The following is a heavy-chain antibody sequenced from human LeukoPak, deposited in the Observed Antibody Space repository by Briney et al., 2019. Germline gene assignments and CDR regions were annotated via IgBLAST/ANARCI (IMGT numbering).Heavy chain of an antibody. Sequence: GGSLRLSCAASGFTFSSYAMHWVRQAPGKGLEWVAAISYDGSNKYYADSVKGRFTISRDNSKNTLYLQMNSLRAEDTAVYYCARDLRQYSSSWYFIDYWGQGTLVTVSS. CDR1: GFTFSSYA. J-gene: IGHJ4*02. CDR3: ARDLRQYSSSWYFIDY. CDR2: ISYDGSNK. V-gene: IGHV3-30*04. D-gene: IGHD6-13*01.